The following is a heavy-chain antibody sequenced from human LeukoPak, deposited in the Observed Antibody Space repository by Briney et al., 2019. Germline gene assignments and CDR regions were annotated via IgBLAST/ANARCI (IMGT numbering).Heavy chain of an antibody. CDR3: AELGITMIGGV. D-gene: IGHD3-10*02. V-gene: IGHV3-48*03. J-gene: IGHJ6*04. CDR1: GFTFGDYA. CDR2: ISSSGSTI. Sequence: GGSLRLSCTASGFTFGDYALSWVRQAPGKGLEWVPYISSSGSTIYYADSVKGRFTISRDNAKNSLYLQMNSLRAEDTAVYYCAELGITMIGGVWGKGTTVTISS.